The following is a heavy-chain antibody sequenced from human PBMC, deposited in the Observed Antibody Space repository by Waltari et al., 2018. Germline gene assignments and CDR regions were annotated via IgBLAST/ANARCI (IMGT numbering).Heavy chain of an antibody. Sequence: SCAASGFTFSSSAMSWVRQAPGKGLEWVSVIYSGGSTSYADSVKGRFTVSNDYSKDTMYLQMDSLRADDTAVYYCAKDTDWYLDYWGQGTLVTVSS. D-gene: IGHD2-21*01. CDR3: AKDTDWYLDY. CDR1: GFTFSSSA. CDR2: IYSGGST. V-gene: IGHV3-23*03. J-gene: IGHJ4*02.